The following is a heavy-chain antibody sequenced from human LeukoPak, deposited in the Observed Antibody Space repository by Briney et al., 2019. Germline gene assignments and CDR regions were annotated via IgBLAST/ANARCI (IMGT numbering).Heavy chain of an antibody. D-gene: IGHD1-26*01. J-gene: IGHJ4*02. CDR3: AGDWDYSGSYWERLPLDY. CDR2: ISAYNGNT. CDR1: GYTFTSYG. Sequence: ASVKVSCKASGYTFTSYGISWVRQAPGQGLEWMGWISAYNGNTNYAQKLQGRVTMTTDTSTSTAYMELRSLRSDDTAVYYCAGDWDYSGSYWERLPLDYWGQGTLVTVSS. V-gene: IGHV1-18*01.